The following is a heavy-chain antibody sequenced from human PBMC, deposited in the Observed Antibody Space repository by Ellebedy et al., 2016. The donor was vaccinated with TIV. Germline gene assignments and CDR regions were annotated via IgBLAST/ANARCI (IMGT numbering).Heavy chain of an antibody. CDR3: ARLVAAAGTYYYGMDV. D-gene: IGHD6-13*01. CDR2: ISYSGTT. Sequence: SETLSLTCTVSGGSISSSSYYWSWIRQSPGKGLEWIGYISYSGTTKYNPSLKSRVTISVDTSKNQFSLKLSSVTAADTAVYYCARLVAAAGTYYYGMDVWGQGTTVTVSS. CDR1: GGSISSSSYY. V-gene: IGHV4-61*01. J-gene: IGHJ6*02.